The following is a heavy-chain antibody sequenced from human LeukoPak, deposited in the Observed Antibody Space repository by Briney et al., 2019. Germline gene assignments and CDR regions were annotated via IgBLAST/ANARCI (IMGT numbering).Heavy chain of an antibody. D-gene: IGHD3-3*01. J-gene: IGHJ5*02. CDR2: ISAYNGNT. CDR1: GYTFTSYG. V-gene: IGHV1-18*01. CDR3: ARDSPNFWSGYYTGHDP. Sequence: ASVKVSCKASGYTFTSYGISWVRQALGQGLEWMGWISAYNGNTIYAQKLQGRVTMTTDTSTSTAYMELRSLRSDDTAVYYCARDSPNFWSGYYTGHDPWGQGTLVTVSS.